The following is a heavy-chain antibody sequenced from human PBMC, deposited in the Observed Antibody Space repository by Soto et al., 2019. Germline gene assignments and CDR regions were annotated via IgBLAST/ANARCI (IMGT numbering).Heavy chain of an antibody. V-gene: IGHV4-39*01. Sequence: SKTLSLTCTVSGGSISSSSYYWGWIRQPPGKGLEWIGSIYYSGSTYYNPSLKSRVTISVDTSKNQFSLKLSSVTAADTAVYYCARRLYGNWFDPWGQGTLVTVSS. D-gene: IGHD2-8*01. CDR3: ARRLYGNWFDP. CDR1: GGSISSSSYY. CDR2: IYYSGST. J-gene: IGHJ5*02.